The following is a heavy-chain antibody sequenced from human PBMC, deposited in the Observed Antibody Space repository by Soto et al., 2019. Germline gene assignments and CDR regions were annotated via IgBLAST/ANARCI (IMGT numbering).Heavy chain of an antibody. D-gene: IGHD2-2*01. CDR2: IYYSGST. J-gene: IGHJ4*02. CDR1: GGSISSSSYY. Sequence: QLQLQESGPGLVKPSETLSLTCTVSGGSISSSSYYWGWIRQPPGKGLEWIGSIYYSGSTYYNPSLKSRVIISVDTSKNQFSLKLSSVTAADTAVYYCARSPPYCSSTSCYARLLDYWGQGTLVTVSS. CDR3: ARSPPYCSSTSCYARLLDY. V-gene: IGHV4-39*01.